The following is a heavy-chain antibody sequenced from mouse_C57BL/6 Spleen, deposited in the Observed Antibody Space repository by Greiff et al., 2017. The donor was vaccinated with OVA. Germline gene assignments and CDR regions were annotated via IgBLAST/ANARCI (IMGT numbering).Heavy chain of an antibody. CDR1: GYTFTSYW. Sequence: VQLQQPGAELVKPGASVKLSCKASGYTFTSYWMQWVKQRPGQGLEWIGEIDPSDSYTNYNQKFKGKATLTVDTSSSTAYMQLSSLTSEDSAVYYCARRSDYDGGFAYWGQGTLVTVSA. CDR2: IDPSDSYT. V-gene: IGHV1-50*01. J-gene: IGHJ3*01. CDR3: ARRSDYDGGFAY. D-gene: IGHD2-4*01.